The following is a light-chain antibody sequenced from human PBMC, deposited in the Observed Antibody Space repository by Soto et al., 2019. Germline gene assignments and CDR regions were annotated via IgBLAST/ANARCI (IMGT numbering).Light chain of an antibody. V-gene: IGKV3-11*01. CDR3: QQRSNWPGT. Sequence: IVLTQSAATLSLSPGERATLSCRASQSVSSYLAWYQQKPGQAPRLLIYDASNRATGIPARFSGSGSGTDFTLTISSLEPEDFAVYYCQQRSNWPGTFGQGTKVDI. CDR1: QSVSSY. CDR2: DAS. J-gene: IGKJ1*01.